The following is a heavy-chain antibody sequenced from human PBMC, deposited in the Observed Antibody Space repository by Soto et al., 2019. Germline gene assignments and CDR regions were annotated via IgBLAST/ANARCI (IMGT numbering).Heavy chain of an antibody. CDR3: AFETGGFGDLAELH. CDR2: IYRTGSA. J-gene: IGHJ4*02. V-gene: IGHV3-66*01. Sequence: EVQLVESGGGLVQPGGSLRLSCAASGFPVSYNYMSWVRQAPGKGLEWVSVIYRTGSAYYADSVRGRFTISRDNAKRMLYLQMDSLRVEDTAVYYCAFETGGFGDLAELHWGQGTLVTVSS. CDR1: GFPVSYNY. D-gene: IGHD3-10*01.